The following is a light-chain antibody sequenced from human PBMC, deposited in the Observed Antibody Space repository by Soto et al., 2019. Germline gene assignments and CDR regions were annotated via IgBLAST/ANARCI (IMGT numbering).Light chain of an antibody. V-gene: IGKV3-15*01. CDR1: QRISSN. CDR2: GAS. Sequence: EIVMTQSPATLSVSPGERATLYCKASQRISSNLAWYQQKPAQPPGLLIYGASTRATGIPARFSGSGSGTEFTLTISGLQSEDFALYYCQQYNIWPPYTFGQGTKLEIK. CDR3: QQYNIWPPYT. J-gene: IGKJ2*01.